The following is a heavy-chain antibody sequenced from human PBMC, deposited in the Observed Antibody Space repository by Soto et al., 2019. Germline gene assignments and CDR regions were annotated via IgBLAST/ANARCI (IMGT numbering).Heavy chain of an antibody. CDR3: ARAPFEDDAFDI. Sequence: EVQLVESGGGLVQPGGSLRLSCAASGFTFSSYEMNWVRQAPGKGLEWVSYISSSGSTIYYADSVKGRFTISRDNAKNSLYLQMNSLRAEDTAVYYCARAPFEDDAFDIWGQGTMVTVSS. J-gene: IGHJ3*02. CDR1: GFTFSSYE. V-gene: IGHV3-48*03. CDR2: ISSSGSTI. D-gene: IGHD3-9*01.